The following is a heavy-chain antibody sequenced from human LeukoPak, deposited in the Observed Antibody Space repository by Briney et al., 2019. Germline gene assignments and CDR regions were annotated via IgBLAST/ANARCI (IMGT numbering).Heavy chain of an antibody. CDR1: GGSIRSSSYY. V-gene: IGHV4-39*01. CDR3: ASFRGEVEISMIVVAVDH. J-gene: IGHJ4*02. D-gene: IGHD3-22*01. CDR2: IHYSGST. Sequence: SETLSLTCTVSGGSIRSSSYYWGWIRQPPGKGLEWIVSIHYSGSTYYNPSLKSRFTISVDTSKNQISLKLGSVTAADTAVYYCASFRGEVEISMIVVAVDHWGQGTLVTVSS.